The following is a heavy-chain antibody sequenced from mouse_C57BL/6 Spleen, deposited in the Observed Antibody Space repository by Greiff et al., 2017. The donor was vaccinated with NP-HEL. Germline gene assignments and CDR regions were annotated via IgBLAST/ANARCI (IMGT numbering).Heavy chain of an antibody. CDR1: GYTFTSYW. V-gene: IGHV1-64*01. D-gene: IGHD2-5*01. Sequence: QVQLQQPGAELVKPGASVKLSCKASGYTFTSYWMHWVKQRPGQGLEWIGMIHPNSGSTNYNEKFKSKATLAVDKSSSTAYMQLSSLTSEDSAVYYCARGGYSNYDWFAYWGQGTLVTVSA. J-gene: IGHJ3*01. CDR3: ARGGYSNYDWFAY. CDR2: IHPNSGST.